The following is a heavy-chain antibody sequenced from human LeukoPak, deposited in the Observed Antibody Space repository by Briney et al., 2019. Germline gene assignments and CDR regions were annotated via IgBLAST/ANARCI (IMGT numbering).Heavy chain of an antibody. CDR3: AREEPPSKDIQLAGMDV. CDR2: IYHSGST. CDR1: GYSISSGYY. J-gene: IGHJ6*02. D-gene: IGHD5-18*01. V-gene: IGHV4-38-2*02. Sequence: PSETLSLTCTVSGYSISSGYYWGWIRQPPGKGLEWIGSIYHSGSTYYNPSLKSRVTISVDTSKNQFSLKLSSVTAADTAVYYCAREEPPSKDIQLAGMDVWGQGTTVTVSS.